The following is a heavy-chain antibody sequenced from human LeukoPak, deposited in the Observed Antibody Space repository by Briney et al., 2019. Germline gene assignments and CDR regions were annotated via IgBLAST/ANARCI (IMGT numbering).Heavy chain of an antibody. CDR2: ISYDGSNK. V-gene: IGHV3-30-3*01. J-gene: IGHJ4*02. Sequence: PGGSLRLSCAASGFTFSSYAMHWVRQAPGKGLEWVAVISYDGSNKYYADSVKGRFTISRDDAKNSLYLQMNSLRAEDTAVYYCARAWGTFEYWGQGTLVTVSS. CDR3: ARAWGTFEY. CDR1: GFTFSSYA. D-gene: IGHD1-26*01.